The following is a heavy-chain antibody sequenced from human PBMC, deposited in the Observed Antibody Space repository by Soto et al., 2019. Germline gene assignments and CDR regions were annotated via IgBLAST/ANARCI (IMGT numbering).Heavy chain of an antibody. Sequence: PGESLKISCKGSGYSFSTYWIGWVRQLPWKGLEWMGIIYPGDSATAYSPSFQGQVTISADKSTSTAYLQWSSLQASDAAMYFCARTHCITTRCTKSGYYYGLDVWGQGTTVTVSS. CDR1: GYSFSTYW. CDR2: IYPGDSAT. D-gene: IGHD2-2*01. J-gene: IGHJ6*02. V-gene: IGHV5-51*01. CDR3: ARTHCITTRCTKSGYYYGLDV.